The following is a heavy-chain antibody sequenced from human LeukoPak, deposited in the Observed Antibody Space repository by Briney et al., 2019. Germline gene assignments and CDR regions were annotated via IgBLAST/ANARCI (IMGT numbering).Heavy chain of an antibody. J-gene: IGHJ4*02. Sequence: SSETLSLTCTVSGGSISSYYWSWIRQPPGKGLEWIGYIYYSGSTNYNPSLKSRVTISVDTSKNQFSLKLSSVTAADTAVYYCARYEYSSSSGLDYWGQGTLVTVSS. D-gene: IGHD6-6*01. CDR2: IYYSGST. CDR3: ARYEYSSSSGLDY. V-gene: IGHV4-59*01. CDR1: GGSISSYY.